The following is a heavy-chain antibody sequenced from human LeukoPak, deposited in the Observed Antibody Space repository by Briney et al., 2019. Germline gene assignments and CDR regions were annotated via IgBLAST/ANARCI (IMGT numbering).Heavy chain of an antibody. CDR2: ISWNSGSI. Sequence: GGSLRLSCAASGFTFDDYAMHWVRQAPGKGLEWVSCISWNSGSIGYADSVKGRFTISRDNSKNTLYLQMTSLRAEDTAVYYCARGGDGDNSMPFDYWGQGTLVTVSS. J-gene: IGHJ4*02. V-gene: IGHV3-9*01. CDR3: ARGGDGDNSMPFDY. D-gene: IGHD5-24*01. CDR1: GFTFDDYA.